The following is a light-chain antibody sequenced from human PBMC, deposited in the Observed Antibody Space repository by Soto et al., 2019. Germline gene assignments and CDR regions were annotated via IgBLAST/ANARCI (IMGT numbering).Light chain of an antibody. CDR2: GAS. J-gene: IGKJ4*01. V-gene: IGKV3-15*01. Sequence: EIVMTQSPATLSVSPGDRATLSCRASQSVSSNLAWYQQKPGQAPRLLIYGASTRATGIPARFSGSGSGTEFTLTISSLQSEDFAVYYCQQYNNWPGSFGGGTKV. CDR3: QQYNNWPGS. CDR1: QSVSSN.